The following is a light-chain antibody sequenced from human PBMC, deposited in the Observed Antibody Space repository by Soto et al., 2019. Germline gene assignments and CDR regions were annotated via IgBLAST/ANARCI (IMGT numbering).Light chain of an antibody. CDR2: DVC. CDR3: SSYTSSIPYV. V-gene: IGLV2-14*01. J-gene: IGLJ1*01. Sequence: QSALTQPASVSGSPGQSITISCTGTSSDVGGYNYVSWYQQHPGKAPKLMIYDVCNRPSGVSNRFSGSKSGNTASLTISGLQAEDEADYYCSSYTSSIPYVFGTGTKVTVL. CDR1: SSDVGGYNY.